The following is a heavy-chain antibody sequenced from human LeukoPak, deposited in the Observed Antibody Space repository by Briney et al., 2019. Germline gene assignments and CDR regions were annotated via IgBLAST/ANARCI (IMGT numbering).Heavy chain of an antibody. J-gene: IGHJ4*02. CDR2: IYYSGSA. V-gene: IGHV4-39*01. CDR1: GGSISSSSSY. Sequence: SETLSLTCTVSGGSISSSSSYWGWIRQPPGKGLQWVGSIYYSGSAYYNPSLKGRVTISTDTAKNQFSLQLGSVTAADTAVYYCATSHCSGGSCYFDYWGQGTRVTVSS. CDR3: ATSHCSGGSCYFDY. D-gene: IGHD2-15*01.